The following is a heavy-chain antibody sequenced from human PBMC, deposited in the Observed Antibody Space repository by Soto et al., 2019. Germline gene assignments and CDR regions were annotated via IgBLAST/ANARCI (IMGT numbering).Heavy chain of an antibody. CDR2: ISGSGDKT. Sequence: EVQLLVSGGGLVHPGGSLRLSCAASGFTFNQYAMSWVRQAPGKGLEWVSAISGSGDKTYHADSLKGRLAISRDNSKNTLFLQLNNLSADDTAVYYCAKDRGAFWGFTNWGLGTLVTVSS. J-gene: IGHJ4*02. CDR3: AKDRGAFWGFTN. D-gene: IGHD3-10*01. V-gene: IGHV3-23*01. CDR1: GFTFNQYA.